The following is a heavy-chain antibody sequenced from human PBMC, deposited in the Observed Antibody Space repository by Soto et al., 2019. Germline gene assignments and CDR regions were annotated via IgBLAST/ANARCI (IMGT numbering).Heavy chain of an antibody. CDR2: ISAYNGNT. CDR3: AREGLGYCIITSCPTMVAFDI. D-gene: IGHD2-2*01. V-gene: IGHV1-18*01. J-gene: IGHJ3*02. Sequence: QVQLVQSGAEVKKPGASVKVSCKASGYTFTSYGISWVRQAPGQGLEWMGWISAYNGNTNYAQKLQGRVTMTRDTSTSTAYMELRSLRSDDTAVYYCAREGLGYCIITSCPTMVAFDIWGQGTMVTVSS. CDR1: GYTFTSYG.